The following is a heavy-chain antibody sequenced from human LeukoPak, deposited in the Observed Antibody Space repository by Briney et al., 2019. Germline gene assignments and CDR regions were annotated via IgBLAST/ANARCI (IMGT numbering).Heavy chain of an antibody. CDR3: ARDRAAAASSDYYYYGMDV. D-gene: IGHD6-13*01. J-gene: IGHJ6*04. CDR1: GLTFSSYG. CDR2: IWYDGSNK. Sequence: WGSLRLSCAASGLTFSSYGIHWVRQAPGKGLEWVAVIWYDGSNKYYADSVKGRFTISRDNSKNTLSLQMNSLRAEDTAVYYCARDRAAAASSDYYYYGMDVWGKGTTVTVSS. V-gene: IGHV3-33*01.